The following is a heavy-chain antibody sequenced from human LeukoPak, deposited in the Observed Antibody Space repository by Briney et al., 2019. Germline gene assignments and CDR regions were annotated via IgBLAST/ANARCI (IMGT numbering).Heavy chain of an antibody. Sequence: HGESLKISCKGSGYIFTSYWISWVRQMPGKGLEWMGRINPSNSYTNYNPSFQGHVTFSVDKSIATAYLQWPTLKASDTAMYYCARGGWLDGYWGQGTLVTVSS. CDR1: GYIFTSYW. CDR3: ARGGWLDGY. D-gene: IGHD6-19*01. CDR2: INPSNSYT. V-gene: IGHV5-10-1*01. J-gene: IGHJ4*02.